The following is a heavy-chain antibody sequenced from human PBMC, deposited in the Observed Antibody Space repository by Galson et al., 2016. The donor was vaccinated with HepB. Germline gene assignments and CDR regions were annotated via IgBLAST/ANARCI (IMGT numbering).Heavy chain of an antibody. CDR1: GFSVSSGY. J-gene: IGHJ6*03. Sequence: SLRLSCAASGFSVSSGYMNWVRQAPGKGLEWVSVLYSGGNSYYTDSVKGRFTISRDNSENTLYLRMNSLRGEDTAVYYCARDPSEGYYYMDVWGKGTTVTVSS. CDR3: ARDPSEGYYYMDV. V-gene: IGHV3-53*01. CDR2: LYSGGNS. D-gene: IGHD6-6*01.